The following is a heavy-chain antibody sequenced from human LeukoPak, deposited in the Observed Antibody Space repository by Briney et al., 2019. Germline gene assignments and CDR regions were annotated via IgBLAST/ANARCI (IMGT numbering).Heavy chain of an antibody. V-gene: IGHV1-69*06. D-gene: IGHD2-2*02. CDR3: ARRGYCSSTSCYMGLGDRWFDP. J-gene: IGHJ5*02. CDR2: IIPIFGTA. CDR1: GGTFSSYA. Sequence: SVKVSCKASGGTFSSYAISWVRQAPGQGLEWMGGIIPIFGTANYAQKFQGRVAITADKSTSTAYMELSSLRSEDTAVYYCARRGYCSSTSCYMGLGDRWFDPWGQGTLVTVSS.